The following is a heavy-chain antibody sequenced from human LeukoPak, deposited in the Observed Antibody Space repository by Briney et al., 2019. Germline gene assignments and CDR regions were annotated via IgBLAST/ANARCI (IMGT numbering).Heavy chain of an antibody. V-gene: IGHV3-74*01. J-gene: IGHJ4*02. CDR3: AKAVGATAYFDY. D-gene: IGHD1-26*01. CDR2: INSDGSST. Sequence: GGSLRLSCAASGFTFSSYWMHWVRQAPGKGLVWVSRINSDGSSTNYADSVKGRFTVSRDNAKNSLYLQMNSLRAEDMALYYCAKAVGATAYFDYWGQGTLVTVSS. CDR1: GFTFSSYW.